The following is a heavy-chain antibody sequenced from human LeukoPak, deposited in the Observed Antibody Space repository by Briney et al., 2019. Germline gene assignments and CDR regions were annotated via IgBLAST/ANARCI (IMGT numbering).Heavy chain of an antibody. CDR1: GFTFSSYA. D-gene: IGHD3-10*01. Sequence: GGSLRLSCAASGFTFSSYAMSWVRQAPGKGLEWVSAISGSGGSTYYADSVKGRFTISRDNSQNTLYLQMNSLRAEDTAVYYCAKLDLLRSGGASWGQGTLVTVSS. J-gene: IGHJ5*02. V-gene: IGHV3-23*01. CDR3: AKLDLLRSGGAS. CDR2: ISGSGGST.